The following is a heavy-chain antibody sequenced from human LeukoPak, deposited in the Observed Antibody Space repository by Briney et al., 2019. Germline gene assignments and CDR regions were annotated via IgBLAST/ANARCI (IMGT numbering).Heavy chain of an antibody. CDR2: INPSGGST. D-gene: IGHD4-17*01. J-gene: IGHJ4*02. V-gene: IGHV1-46*01. CDR1: GYTFTSYY. Sequence: GASVKVSCKASGYTFTSYYMHWVRQAPGQGLEWMGIINPSGGSTSYAQKFQGRVTMTRDTSTSTVYMELSSLRSEDTAVYYCARDLPVGMPTVTLSFDYWGQGTLVTVSS. CDR3: ARDLPVGMPTVTLSFDY.